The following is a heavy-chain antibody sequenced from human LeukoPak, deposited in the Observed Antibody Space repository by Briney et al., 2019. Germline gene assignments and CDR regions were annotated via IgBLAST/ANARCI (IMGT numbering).Heavy chain of an antibody. CDR1: GYTFTSYD. V-gene: IGHV1-8*01. J-gene: IGHJ6*03. D-gene: IGHD3-9*01. CDR3: ARSQIIRYFDWLQNYYMDV. CDR2: MNPNSGNT. Sequence: GASVKVSCKASGYTFTSYDINWVRQATGEGLEWMGWMNPNSGNTGYAQKFQGRVTMTRNTSISTAYMELSSLRSEDTAVYYCARSQIIRYFDWLQNYYMDVWGKGTTVTVSS.